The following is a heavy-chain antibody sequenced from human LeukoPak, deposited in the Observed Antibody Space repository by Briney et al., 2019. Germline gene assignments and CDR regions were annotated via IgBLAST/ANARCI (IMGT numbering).Heavy chain of an antibody. D-gene: IGHD4-23*01. Sequence: GGSLRLSCAASGFTFSSYWMSWVRQAPGKGLEWVANIKQDGSEKYYVDSVKGRFTISRDNAKNSLYLQMNSLRAEDTAVYYCARTPGLWVVREVDGFDPWGQGTLVTVSS. CDR2: IKQDGSEK. V-gene: IGHV3-7*01. J-gene: IGHJ5*02. CDR1: GFTFSSYW. CDR3: ARTPGLWVVREVDGFDP.